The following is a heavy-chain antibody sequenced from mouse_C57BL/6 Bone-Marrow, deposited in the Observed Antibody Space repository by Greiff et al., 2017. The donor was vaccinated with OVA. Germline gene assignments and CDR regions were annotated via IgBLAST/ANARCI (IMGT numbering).Heavy chain of an antibody. V-gene: IGHV1-62-2*01. D-gene: IGHD4-1*01. Sequence: VKLMESGAELVKPGASVKLSCKASGYTFTEYTIHWVKQRSGQGLEWIGWFYPGSGSIKYNEKFKDKATLTADKSSSTVYMELSRLTSEDTAVYFCARHEDHDWDWYFDVWGTGTTVTVSS. CDR2: FYPGSGSI. CDR1: GYTFTEYT. J-gene: IGHJ1*03. CDR3: ARHEDHDWDWYFDV.